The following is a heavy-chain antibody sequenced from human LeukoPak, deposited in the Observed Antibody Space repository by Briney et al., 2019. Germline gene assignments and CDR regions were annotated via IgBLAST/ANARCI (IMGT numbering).Heavy chain of an antibody. CDR2: ITPNSGGT. J-gene: IGHJ5*02. D-gene: IGHD5-18*01. V-gene: IGHV1-2*02. CDR3: AREAVDTAMNDWFDP. CDR1: GYTFTAYY. Sequence: ASVKVSCKASGYTFTAYYMHWVRQAPGQGLEWMGWITPNSGGTKYAQRFQGRVTMTRDTSISTAYMELSGLRSDDTAVYYCAREAVDTAMNDWFDPWGQGTLVTVSS.